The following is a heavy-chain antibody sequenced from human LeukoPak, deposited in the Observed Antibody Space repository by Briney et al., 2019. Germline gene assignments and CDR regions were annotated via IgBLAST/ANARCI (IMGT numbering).Heavy chain of an antibody. V-gene: IGHV3-23*01. J-gene: IGHJ4*02. CDR3: ASHPYSSSALFDY. Sequence: GGSLRLSCAASGFTFSSYAMSWVRQAPGKGLEWVSAISGSGGSTYYADSVKGRFTISRDNSKNTLYLQMNSLRAEDTAAYYCASHPYSSSALFDYWGQGTLVTVSS. D-gene: IGHD6-6*01. CDR1: GFTFSSYA. CDR2: ISGSGGST.